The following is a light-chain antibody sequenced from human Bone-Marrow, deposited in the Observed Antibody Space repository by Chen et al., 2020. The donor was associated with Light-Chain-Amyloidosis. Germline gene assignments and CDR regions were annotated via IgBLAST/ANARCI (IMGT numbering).Light chain of an antibody. CDR2: EVT. Sequence: QSALTQPASVSGSPGQSLTISCTGTSSDVGGDNHVSWYQQHPDKAPKLMIYEVTNRPSWVPDRFSGSKSDNTASLTISGLQTEDEADYFCSSYTIKNTLVFGSGTRVTVL. J-gene: IGLJ1*01. CDR1: SSDVGGDNH. CDR3: SSYTIKNTLV. V-gene: IGLV2-14*01.